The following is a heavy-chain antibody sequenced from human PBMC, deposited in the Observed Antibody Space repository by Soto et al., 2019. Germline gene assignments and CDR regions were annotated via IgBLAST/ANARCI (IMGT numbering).Heavy chain of an antibody. V-gene: IGHV3-30*03. CDR2: TSSDGTYT. Sequence: QVQLMESGGGVVQPGRSLRLSCEASGFHFSTYGIHWVRQAPGKGLEWVAVTSSDGTYTHYADSVKGRFTISRDNSKNTVYLHINSLRSEDTAVYYCATRDPGHYWGQGTLVTVSS. CDR3: ATRDPGHY. CDR1: GFHFSTYG. J-gene: IGHJ4*02.